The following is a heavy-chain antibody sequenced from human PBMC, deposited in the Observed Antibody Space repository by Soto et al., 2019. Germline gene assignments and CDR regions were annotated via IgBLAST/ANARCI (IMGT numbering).Heavy chain of an antibody. D-gene: IGHD1-7*01. V-gene: IGHV4-4*02. J-gene: IGHJ5*02. Sequence: SETLSLTCAVSGGSISSNNWWSWVRQPPGKGLEWIGEIYHSGTVNYNPSLKSRATISVDKFKNQFSLKLSSVTAADTAVYHCARVSWNYGANWFDPWGQGTLVTVSS. CDR2: IYHSGTV. CDR3: ARVSWNYGANWFDP. CDR1: GGSISSNNW.